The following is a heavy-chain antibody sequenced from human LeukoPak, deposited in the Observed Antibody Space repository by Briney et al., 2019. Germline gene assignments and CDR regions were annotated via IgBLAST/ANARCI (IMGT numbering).Heavy chain of an antibody. Sequence: SETLSLTCAVYGGSFSGYYWSWIRQPPGKGLEWIGEINHSGSTNYNPSLKSRVTISVDTSKNQFSLKLSSVTAADTAVYYCARLYSSSGGWFDPWGQGTLVTVSS. CDR2: INHSGST. V-gene: IGHV4-34*01. J-gene: IGHJ5*02. CDR3: ARLYSSSGGWFDP. D-gene: IGHD6-13*01. CDR1: GGSFSGYY.